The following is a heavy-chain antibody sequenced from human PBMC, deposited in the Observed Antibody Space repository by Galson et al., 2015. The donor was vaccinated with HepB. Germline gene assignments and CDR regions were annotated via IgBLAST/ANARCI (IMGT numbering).Heavy chain of an antibody. CDR1: GFTFSSYW. Sequence: SLRLSCAASGFTFSSYWMGWVRQAPGKGLEWLANIKQDGSEKYYVDSVKGRFTISRDNAKRSLFLQLNSLRAEDTAMYYCAGYCSGTSCYYADNWGQGTPVTVSS. CDR3: AGYCSGTSCYYADN. D-gene: IGHD2-2*01. J-gene: IGHJ4*02. CDR2: IKQDGSEK. V-gene: IGHV3-7*03.